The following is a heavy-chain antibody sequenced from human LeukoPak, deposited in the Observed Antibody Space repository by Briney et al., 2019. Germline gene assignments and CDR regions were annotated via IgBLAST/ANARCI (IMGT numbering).Heavy chain of an antibody. J-gene: IGHJ4*02. D-gene: IGHD6-19*01. Sequence: GGSLRLSCAASGFTFSSYAVSWFRQAPGKGLEWVSAISGSGGSTYYADSVKGRFTISRDNSKNTLFLQLNSLRAEDTAVYYCATQSSGWSSSFDYWGRGTLVAVSS. CDR1: GFTFSSYA. CDR2: ISGSGGST. CDR3: ATQSSGWSSSFDY. V-gene: IGHV3-23*01.